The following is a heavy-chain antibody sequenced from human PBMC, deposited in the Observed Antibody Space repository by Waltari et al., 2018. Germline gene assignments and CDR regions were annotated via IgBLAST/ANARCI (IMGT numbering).Heavy chain of an antibody. CDR1: GFTFSSYS. J-gene: IGHJ4*02. CDR2: ISSSSDTK. V-gene: IGHV3-48*04. Sequence: EVQLVESGGGLEQPGGSLRLSCAASGFTFSSYSMNWVRQAPGKGLEWNSYISSSSDTKYYADSVKGRFTISRDNAKNSLFLQMNSLRAEDTAVYHCARDRDTSTWYSGLGEWGQGTLVTVSS. D-gene: IGHD6-13*01. CDR3: ARDRDTSTWYSGLGE.